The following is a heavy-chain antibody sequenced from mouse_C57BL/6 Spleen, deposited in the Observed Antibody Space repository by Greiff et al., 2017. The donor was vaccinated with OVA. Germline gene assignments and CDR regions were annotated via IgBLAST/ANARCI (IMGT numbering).Heavy chain of an antibody. CDR1: GFSFNTYA. CDR2: IRSKSNNYAT. J-gene: IGHJ2*01. V-gene: IGHV10-1*01. Sequence: EVKLMESGGGLVQPKGSLKLSCAASGFSFNTYAMNWVRQAPGKGLEWVARIRSKSNNYATYYADSVKDRFTISRDDSESMLYLQMNNLKTEDTAMYYCVRHGGSSYVGYYFDYWGQGTTLTVSS. D-gene: IGHD1-1*01. CDR3: VRHGGSSYVGYYFDY.